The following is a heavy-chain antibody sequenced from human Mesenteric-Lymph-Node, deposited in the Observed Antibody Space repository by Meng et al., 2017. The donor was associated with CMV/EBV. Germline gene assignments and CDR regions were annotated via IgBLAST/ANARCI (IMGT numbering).Heavy chain of an antibody. CDR3: ARDKTGTPLDAFDI. CDR2: VSNNGSYK. CDR1: GFDFSNYL. D-gene: IGHD1-7*01. J-gene: IGHJ3*02. V-gene: IGHV3-30*03. Sequence: GGSLRLSCAASGFDFSNYLMHWIRQAPGKGLEWVAVVSNNGSYKYYAEPVKGRFTISRDNSDNTVYLQMNGLRGDDTALYYCARDKTGTPLDAFDIWGQGTMVT.